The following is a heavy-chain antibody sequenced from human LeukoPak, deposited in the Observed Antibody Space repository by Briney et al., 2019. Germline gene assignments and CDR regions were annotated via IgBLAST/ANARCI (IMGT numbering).Heavy chain of an antibody. CDR3: AQQVGYCSSGSCYFTY. D-gene: IGHD2-15*01. V-gene: IGHV3-23*01. CDR2: ISNTGGST. CDR1: GFTFSNYA. Sequence: GGSLRLSCAASGFTFSNYAMGWVRQAPGKGLEWVSAISNTGGSTYYADSVKGRFTISRDKSKNTLSLQMNSLRAEDTAVYYCAQQVGYCSSGSCYFTYWGQGTLVTVSS. J-gene: IGHJ1*01.